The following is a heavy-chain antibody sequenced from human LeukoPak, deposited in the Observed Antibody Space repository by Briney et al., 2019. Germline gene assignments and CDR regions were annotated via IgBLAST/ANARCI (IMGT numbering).Heavy chain of an antibody. V-gene: IGHV3-23*01. Sequence: GGSLRLSCGASGFTFGSYAMSWVRQVPGKGLEWVPTIRGSGDTTYYADFVRGRFTISREISRNTLYLQMNSLRAEDTAVYYCAKLPHLTTVTTDFDYWGQGTLVTVSS. CDR2: IRGSGDTT. CDR1: GFTFGSYA. D-gene: IGHD4-17*01. CDR3: AKLPHLTTVTTDFDY. J-gene: IGHJ4*02.